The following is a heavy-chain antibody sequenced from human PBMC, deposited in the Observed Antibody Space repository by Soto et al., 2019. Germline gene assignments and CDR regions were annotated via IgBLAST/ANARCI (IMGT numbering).Heavy chain of an antibody. CDR1: GFSVSSNY. CDR3: DQHDWFDP. J-gene: IGHJ5*02. Sequence: EVQLVESGGGLVQPGGSLRLSCTVSGFSVSSNYMSWVRQAPGKGLEWVSVIYSGGSTYYSDSVKGRFTISRDNSKNTLYLQMNSLRAEDTAVYYGDQHDWFDPWGQGTLFTVSS. CDR2: IYSGGST. V-gene: IGHV3-66*01.